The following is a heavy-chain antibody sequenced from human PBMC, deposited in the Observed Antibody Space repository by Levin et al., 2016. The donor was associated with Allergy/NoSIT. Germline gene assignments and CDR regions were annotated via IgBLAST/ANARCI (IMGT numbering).Heavy chain of an antibody. Sequence: VRQMPGKGLEWMGIIYPGDSDTRYSPSFQGQVTISADKSISTAYLQWSSLKASDSALYYCARSMGATTYYFDYWGQGTLVTVSS. J-gene: IGHJ4*02. CDR2: IYPGDSDT. CDR3: ARSMGATTYYFDY. V-gene: IGHV5-51*01. D-gene: IGHD1-26*01.